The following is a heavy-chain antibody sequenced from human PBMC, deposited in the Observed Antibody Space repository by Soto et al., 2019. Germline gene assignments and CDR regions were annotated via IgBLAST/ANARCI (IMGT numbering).Heavy chain of an antibody. J-gene: IGHJ6*02. CDR3: ARDKKVDTDEGYGMDV. CDR1: GFTVSSNY. Sequence: EVQLVESGGGLIQPGGSLRLSCEASGFTVSSNYMSWVRQAPGKGLEWVSVIYSGGSTYYADSVKGRFTISRDNSKNTLYLQMNSLKAEDTAVYYCARDKKVDTDEGYGMDVWGQGTTVTVSS. D-gene: IGHD5-18*01. V-gene: IGHV3-53*01. CDR2: IYSGGST.